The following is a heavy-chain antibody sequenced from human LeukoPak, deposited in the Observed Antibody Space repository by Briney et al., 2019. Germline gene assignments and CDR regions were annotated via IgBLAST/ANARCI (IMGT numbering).Heavy chain of an antibody. D-gene: IGHD2-21*02. J-gene: IGHJ4*02. CDR2: ISGSGGST. V-gene: IGHV3-23*01. CDR3: ARAPFCGGDCYGPFDY. Sequence: GGSLRLSCAASGFTFSSYAMSWVRQAPGKGLEWVSAISGSGGSTYYADSVKGRFTISRDNSKNTLYLQMNSLRAEDTAVYYCARAPFCGGDCYGPFDYWGQGTLVTVSS. CDR1: GFTFSSYA.